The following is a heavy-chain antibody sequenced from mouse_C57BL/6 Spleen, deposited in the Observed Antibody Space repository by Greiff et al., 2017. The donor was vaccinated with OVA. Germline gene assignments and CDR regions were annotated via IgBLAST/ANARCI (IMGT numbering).Heavy chain of an antibody. J-gene: IGHJ3*01. V-gene: IGHV1-55*01. CDR3: ARTHYSNYWFAY. CDR1: GYTFTSYW. D-gene: IGHD2-5*01. CDR2: IYPGSGST. Sequence: QVQLKQPGAELVKPGASVKMSCKASGYTFTSYWITWVKQRPGQGLEWIGDIYPGSGSTNYNEKFKSKATLTVDTSSSTAYMQLSSLTSEDSAVYYCARTHYSNYWFAYWGQGTLVTVSA.